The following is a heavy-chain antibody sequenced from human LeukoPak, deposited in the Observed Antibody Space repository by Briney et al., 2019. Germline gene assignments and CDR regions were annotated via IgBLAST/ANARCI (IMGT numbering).Heavy chain of an antibody. Sequence: GGSLRLSCAASGFTFSSYSMNWVRQAPGKGLEWVSFISSSSSYIYYADSVKGRFTISRDNAKNSLYLQMNSLRAEDTAVYYCARDGVPYTYYYGSGRTGFDYWGQGTLVTVSS. J-gene: IGHJ4*02. CDR2: ISSSSSYI. CDR1: GFTFSSYS. V-gene: IGHV3-21*01. CDR3: ARDGVPYTYYYGSGRTGFDY. D-gene: IGHD3-10*01.